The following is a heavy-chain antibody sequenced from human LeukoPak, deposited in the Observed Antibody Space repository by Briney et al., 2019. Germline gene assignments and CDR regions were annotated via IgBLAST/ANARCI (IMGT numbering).Heavy chain of an antibody. CDR2: ISGSGGST. D-gene: IGHD6-13*01. Sequence: GGSLRLSCAASGFTFSSYAMSWVRQAPGKGLEWVSAISGSGGSTYYADSVKGRFTISRDNSKNTLYLQMNSLRAEDTAVYYCAKDYGKYSSGWYGGEAEDYFDYWGQGTLVTVSS. J-gene: IGHJ4*02. CDR1: GFTFSSYA. V-gene: IGHV3-23*01. CDR3: AKDYGKYSSGWYGGEAEDYFDY.